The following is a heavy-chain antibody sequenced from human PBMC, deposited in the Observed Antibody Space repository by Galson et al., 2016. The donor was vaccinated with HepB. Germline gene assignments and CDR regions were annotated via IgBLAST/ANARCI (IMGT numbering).Heavy chain of an antibody. Sequence: SLRLSCAASGFTFSSYWMNWVRQAPGKGLEWVANIKQDGSEKYYVDSVKGRFTFSRDHAKNSLYLQMNSLRAEDTAVYYCARHHGSGSYWDYFDYWGQGTLVTVSS. CDR3: ARHHGSGSYWDYFDY. D-gene: IGHD3-10*01. CDR1: GFTFSSYW. V-gene: IGHV3-7*03. CDR2: IKQDGSEK. J-gene: IGHJ4*02.